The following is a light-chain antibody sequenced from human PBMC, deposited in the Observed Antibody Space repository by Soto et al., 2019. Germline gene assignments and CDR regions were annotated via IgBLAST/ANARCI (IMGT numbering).Light chain of an antibody. Sequence: EIVMTQSPATLSVSPGERATLSCRASQSVSTKLAWYRHKPGQAPRLLFYGASTRATGIPARFSGSGSGTEFTLTINSLQSEDFAVYYCQQYKNWPHFTFGPGTTVDIK. CDR1: QSVSTK. J-gene: IGKJ3*01. CDR3: QQYKNWPHFT. CDR2: GAS. V-gene: IGKV3-15*01.